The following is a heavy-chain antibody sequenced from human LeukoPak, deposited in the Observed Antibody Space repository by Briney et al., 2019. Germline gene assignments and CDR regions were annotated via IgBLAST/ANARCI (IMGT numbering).Heavy chain of an antibody. CDR3: ARDRYYDILTGPKGWFDP. V-gene: IGHV4-59*01. J-gene: IGHJ5*02. Sequence: SETLSLTCTVSGGSISSYYWSWIRQPPGKGLEWIGYIYYSGSTNYNPSLKSRVTISVDTSKNQFSLKLSSVTAADTAVYYCARDRYYDILTGPKGWFDPWGQGTLVTVSS. CDR2: IYYSGST. D-gene: IGHD3-9*01. CDR1: GGSISSYY.